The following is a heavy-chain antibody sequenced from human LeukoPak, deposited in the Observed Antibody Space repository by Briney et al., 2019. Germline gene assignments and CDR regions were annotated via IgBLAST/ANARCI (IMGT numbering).Heavy chain of an antibody. CDR3: AKDPGYCSGGSCYYFDY. J-gene: IGHJ4*02. CDR2: IYSGGGT. D-gene: IGHD2-15*01. CDR1: GFTVSSNY. V-gene: IGHV3-53*05. Sequence: GGSLRLSCAASGFTVSSNYMSWVRQAPGKGLEWVSVIYSGGGTYYADSVKGRFSISRDNSKNTLYLQMNSLRAEDTAVYYCAKDPGYCSGGSCYYFDYWGQGTLVTVSS.